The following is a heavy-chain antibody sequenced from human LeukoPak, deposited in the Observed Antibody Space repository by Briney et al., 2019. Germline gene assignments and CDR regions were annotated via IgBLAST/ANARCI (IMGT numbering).Heavy chain of an antibody. V-gene: IGHV4-39*01. J-gene: IGHJ4*02. D-gene: IGHD5-12*01. CDR3: ARLQYSAYGRFDY. CDR2: IYYSGNT. Sequence: SETLSLTCTVSGDSISSTSYYWGWIRHPPGKGLEWIGSIYYSGNTFYNPSLKSRVTISVDTSKNQFSLKLSSVTAADTAVYYCARLQYSAYGRFDYWGQGTLVTVSS. CDR1: GDSISSTSYY.